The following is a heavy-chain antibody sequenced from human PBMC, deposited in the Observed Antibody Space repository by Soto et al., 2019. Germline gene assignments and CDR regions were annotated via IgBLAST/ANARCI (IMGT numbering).Heavy chain of an antibody. J-gene: IGHJ1*01. D-gene: IGHD3-22*01. CDR2: IYYSGST. CDR3: ARLYYDSSGYYYAYFQH. Sequence: SETLSLTCTVSGGSISSSSYYWGWIRQPPGKGLEWIGSIYYSGSTYYNPSLKSRVTISVDTSKNQFSLKLSSVTAADTAVYYCARLYYDSSGYYYAYFQHWGQGTLVTVSS. CDR1: GGSISSSSYY. V-gene: IGHV4-39*01.